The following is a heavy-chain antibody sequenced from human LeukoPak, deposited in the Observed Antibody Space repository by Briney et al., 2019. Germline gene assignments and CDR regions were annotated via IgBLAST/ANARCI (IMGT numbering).Heavy chain of an antibody. CDR2: INPDSATT. CDR3: ARVSRDSRGYYYGY. Sequence: GASVKVSCKASGYTFTDYYMHWVRQAPGQGLEWMGWINPDSATTNYAQKFQGRVTMTRNTSISTAYMELSSLRSDDTAVYYCARVSRDSRGYYYGYWGQGTLVTVSS. J-gene: IGHJ4*02. CDR1: GYTFTDYY. D-gene: IGHD3-22*01. V-gene: IGHV1-2*02.